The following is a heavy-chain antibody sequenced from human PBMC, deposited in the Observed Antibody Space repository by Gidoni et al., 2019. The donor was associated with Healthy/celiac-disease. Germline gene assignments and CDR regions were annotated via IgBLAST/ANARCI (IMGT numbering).Heavy chain of an antibody. J-gene: IGHJ3*02. Sequence: EVQLVESGGGLVQPGGSLRLSCAASGFTFSNYDMHWFRQTPGKGLEWVSTIGTAGDTYYPGSVKGRFTISRENAKNSLYLQMNSLRAGDTAVYYCARAPVGPTNQFDAFDIWGQGTMVTVSS. V-gene: IGHV3-13*01. D-gene: IGHD1-26*01. CDR3: ARAPVGPTNQFDAFDI. CDR1: GFTFSNYD. CDR2: IGTAGDT.